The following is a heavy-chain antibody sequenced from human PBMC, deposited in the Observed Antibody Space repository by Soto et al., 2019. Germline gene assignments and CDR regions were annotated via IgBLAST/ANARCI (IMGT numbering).Heavy chain of an antibody. Sequence: EVQLLESGGGLVQPGGSLTLSCAASGFTFSSYAMTWVRQAPGKGLEWVSGISGGGGVSTYYADSVKGPFTISRDNSMNTLYLQMNRLRAEDTAVYYCAKDAISMVRGVNNWFDPWGQGTLVNVSS. CDR1: GFTFSSYA. CDR2: ISGGGGVST. CDR3: AKDAISMVRGVNNWFDP. D-gene: IGHD3-10*01. J-gene: IGHJ5*02. V-gene: IGHV3-23*01.